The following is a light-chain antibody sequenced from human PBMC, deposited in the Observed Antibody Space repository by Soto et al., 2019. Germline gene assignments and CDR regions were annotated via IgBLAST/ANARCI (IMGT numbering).Light chain of an antibody. V-gene: IGKV1-39*01. CDR3: HRSYSPPIT. CDR2: AAS. CDR1: QSISSY. Sequence: EIQMTQTPSSLSASVGDRVTITCRASQSISSYLNWYQQKQGRAPKVLIYAASNLQSGVPSRFSGSGSGTDGTLTISSLQREDGPTFYRHRSYSPPITSGQRRRPEN. J-gene: IGKJ5*01.